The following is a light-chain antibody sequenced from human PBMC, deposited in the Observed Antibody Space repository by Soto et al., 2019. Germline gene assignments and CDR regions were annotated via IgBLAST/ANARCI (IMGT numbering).Light chain of an antibody. CDR3: FSYAGSDTFVV. CDR2: SSH. Sequence: QSVLTQPPSASGTPGQRVTISCSGSGSNIGSNTVNWYQQFPGTAPKLLIYSSHQRPSGVPDRFSGSKSGTSASLAISGLQSEDEADYYCFSYAGSDTFVVFGGGTKLTVL. J-gene: IGLJ2*01. V-gene: IGLV1-44*01. CDR1: GSNIGSNT.